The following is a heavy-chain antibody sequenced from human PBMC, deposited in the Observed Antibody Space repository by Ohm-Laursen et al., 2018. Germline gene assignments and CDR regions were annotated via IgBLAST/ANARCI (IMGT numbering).Heavy chain of an antibody. V-gene: IGHV3-7*01. CDR1: GFTFSTYW. J-gene: IGHJ4*02. CDR2: INQDGSEK. CDR3: VRDRRGGSIELRA. D-gene: IGHD6-6*01. Sequence: SLRLSCSASGFTFSTYWMNWFRQAPGKGLESVASINQDGSEKYFVDSVRGRFTIYRDNAKNSLYLQMNSLRAEDTAVYYCVRDRRGGSIELRAGGQGILVTVSS.